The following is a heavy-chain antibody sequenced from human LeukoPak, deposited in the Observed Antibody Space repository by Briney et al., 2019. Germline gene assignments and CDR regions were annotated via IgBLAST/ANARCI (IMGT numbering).Heavy chain of an antibody. CDR1: GYTFTGYY. J-gene: IGHJ5*02. Sequence: WASVKVSCKASGYTFTGYYMHWVRQAPGQGLEWMGWINPNSGGTSYAQKFQGRVTMTRDTSISTAYMELSRLRSDDTAVYYCARNSEQLGENWFDPWGQGTLVTVSS. CDR2: INPNSGGT. V-gene: IGHV1-2*02. D-gene: IGHD6-13*01. CDR3: ARNSEQLGENWFDP.